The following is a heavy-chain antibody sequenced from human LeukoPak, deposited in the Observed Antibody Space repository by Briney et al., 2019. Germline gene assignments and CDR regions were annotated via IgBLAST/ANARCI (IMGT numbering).Heavy chain of an antibody. V-gene: IGHV5-51*01. CDR1: GYSFTSYW. J-gene: IGHJ4*02. Sequence: GESLKISCKGSGYSFTSYWIGWVRQMPGKGLERMGIIYPGDSDTRYSPSFQGQVTISADKSISTAYLQWSSLKASDTAMYYCARLGSRTGDSSYYFDYWGQGTLVTVSS. D-gene: IGHD7-27*01. CDR3: ARLGSRTGDSSYYFDY. CDR2: IYPGDSDT.